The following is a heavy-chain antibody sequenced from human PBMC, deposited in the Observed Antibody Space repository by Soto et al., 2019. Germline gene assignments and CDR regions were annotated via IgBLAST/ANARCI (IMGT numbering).Heavy chain of an antibody. CDR1: GFTFSSYW. J-gene: IGHJ4*02. D-gene: IGHD6-6*01. Sequence: GGSLRLSCAASGFTFSSYWMSWVRQAPGKGLEWVANIKQDGSEKYYVDSVKGRFTISRDNAKNSLYLQMNSLRAEDTAVYYCARDSVAARPGGYYFDYWGQGTLVTVSS. CDR3: ARDSVAARPGGYYFDY. CDR2: IKQDGSEK. V-gene: IGHV3-7*01.